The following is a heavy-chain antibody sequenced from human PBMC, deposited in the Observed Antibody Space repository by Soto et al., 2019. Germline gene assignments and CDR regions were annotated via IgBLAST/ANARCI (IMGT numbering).Heavy chain of an antibody. CDR2: IYYSGST. Sequence: SSETLSLTCTVSGGSISSYYWSWIGQPPGKGLEWIGYIYYSGSTNYNPSLKSRVTISVDTSKNQFSLKLSSVTAADTAVYYCARSPRYSSSWYDYWGQGTLVTVSS. V-gene: IGHV4-59*01. D-gene: IGHD6-13*01. CDR3: ARSPRYSSSWYDY. J-gene: IGHJ4*02. CDR1: GGSISSYY.